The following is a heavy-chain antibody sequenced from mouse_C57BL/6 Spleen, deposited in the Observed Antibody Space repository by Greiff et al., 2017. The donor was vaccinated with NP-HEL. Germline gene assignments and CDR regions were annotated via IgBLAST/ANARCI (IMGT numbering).Heavy chain of an antibody. CDR1: GYTFTDYE. CDR3: TRLRLPRYFDV. V-gene: IGHV1-15*01. J-gene: IGHJ1*03. D-gene: IGHD2-2*01. Sequence: VQLQQSGAELVRPGASVTLSCKASGYTFTDYEMHWVKQTPVHGLEWIGAIDPETGGTAYNQKFKGKAILTADKSSSTAYMELRSLTSEDSAVYYCTRLRLPRYFDVWGTGTTVTVSS. CDR2: IDPETGGT.